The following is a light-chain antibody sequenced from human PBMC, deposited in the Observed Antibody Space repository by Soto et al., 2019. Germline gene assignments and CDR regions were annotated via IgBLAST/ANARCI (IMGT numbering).Light chain of an antibody. J-gene: IGLJ3*02. CDR1: SSNIGSNY. Sequence: QSVLTQPPSASGTPGQRVTISCSGSSSNIGSNYVYWYQQLPGTAPKLLIYSNNQRPSGVPDRFSGSKSGTSASLAISGLRSEAEADYYCAAWDNSLSVLFGGGTKLTV. V-gene: IGLV1-47*02. CDR3: AAWDNSLSVL. CDR2: SNN.